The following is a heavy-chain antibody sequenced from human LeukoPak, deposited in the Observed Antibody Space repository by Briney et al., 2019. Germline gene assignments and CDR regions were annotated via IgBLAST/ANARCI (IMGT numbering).Heavy chain of an antibody. D-gene: IGHD3-10*01. CDR2: ISSSSGYI. CDR3: ARDESGY. J-gene: IGHJ4*02. V-gene: IGHV3-21*01. Sequence: GGSLRLSCAASGFTFSSYSMNWVRQAPGKGLEWVSSISSSSGYIYYADSVKGRFTISRDNAKNSLYLQMNSLRAEDTAVYYCARDESGYWGQGTLVTVSS. CDR1: GFTFSSYS.